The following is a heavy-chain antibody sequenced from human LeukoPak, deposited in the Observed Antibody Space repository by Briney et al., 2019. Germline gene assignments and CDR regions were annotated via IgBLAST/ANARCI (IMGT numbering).Heavy chain of an antibody. V-gene: IGHV4-59*08. J-gene: IGHJ4*02. CDR3: ARKVHCDILTGYPTGHFDY. CDR1: GGSISSYY. CDR2: IYYSGST. Sequence: SETLSLTCTVSGGSISSYYWSWIRQPPGKGLEWIGYIYYSGSTNYNPSLKSRVTISVDTSKNQFSLKLSSVTAADTAVYYCARKVHCDILTGYPTGHFDYWGQGTLVTVSS. D-gene: IGHD3-9*01.